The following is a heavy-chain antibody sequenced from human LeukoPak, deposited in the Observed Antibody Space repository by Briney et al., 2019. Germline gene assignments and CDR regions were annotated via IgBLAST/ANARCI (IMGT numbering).Heavy chain of an antibody. CDR3: ARADYGGYFDY. D-gene: IGHD4-23*01. V-gene: IGHV4-34*01. J-gene: IGHJ4*02. CDR2: INHSGST. Sequence: PSETLSLTCAAYGGSFSGYYWSWIRQPPGKGLEWIGEINHSGSTNYNPSLKSRVTISVDTSKNQFSLKLSSVTAADTAVYYCARADYGGYFDYWGQGTLVTVSS. CDR1: GGSFSGYY.